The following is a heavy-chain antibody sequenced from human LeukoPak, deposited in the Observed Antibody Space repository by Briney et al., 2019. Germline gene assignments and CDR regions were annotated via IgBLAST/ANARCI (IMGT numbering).Heavy chain of an antibody. D-gene: IGHD3-9*01. V-gene: IGHV3-21*01. Sequence: AGGSLRLSCAASGFTFSSYIMNWVRQAPGKGLEWVSSISSSSSYIYYADSVKGRFTISRDNAKNSLYLQMNSLRAEDTAVYYCARDVSYDILTGYYFDYWGQGTLVTVSS. CDR3: ARDVSYDILTGYYFDY. CDR1: GFTFSSYI. CDR2: ISSSSSYI. J-gene: IGHJ4*02.